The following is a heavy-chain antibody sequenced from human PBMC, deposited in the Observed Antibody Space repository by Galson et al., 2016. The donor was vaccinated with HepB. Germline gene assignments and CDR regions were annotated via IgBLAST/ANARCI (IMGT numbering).Heavy chain of an antibody. Sequence: TLSLTCTVSGGSIISGGYYWSWIRQHPGKGLEWIGYIYYSGSTHYNPSLKRRVTISVDTSKNQFSLRLTSVSAADTAVYYCASAPCSGGSCYSYYQYYYGIDVWGQGATVTVSS. D-gene: IGHD2-15*01. CDR2: IYYSGST. CDR1: GGSIISGGYY. J-gene: IGHJ6*02. V-gene: IGHV4-31*03. CDR3: ASAPCSGGSCYSYYQYYYGIDV.